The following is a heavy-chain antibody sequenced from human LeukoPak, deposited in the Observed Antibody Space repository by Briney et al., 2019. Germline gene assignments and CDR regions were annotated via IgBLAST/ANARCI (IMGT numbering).Heavy chain of an antibody. D-gene: IGHD3-16*02. CDR2: MNPNSGNT. CDR3: ARGLSVFEFDY. J-gene: IGHJ4*02. Sequence: VSVKVSCKASGYTFTSYDINWVRQATGQGLEWMGWMNPNSGNTGYAQKSQGRVTMTRNTSISTAYMELSSLRSEDTAVYYCARGLSVFEFDYWGQGTLVTVSS. CDR1: GYTFTSYD. V-gene: IGHV1-8*01.